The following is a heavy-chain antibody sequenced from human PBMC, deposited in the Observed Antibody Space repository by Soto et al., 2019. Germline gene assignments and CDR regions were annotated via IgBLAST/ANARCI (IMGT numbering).Heavy chain of an antibody. CDR3: ENHYYGSGSYFGY. CDR1: GFTFSSYG. D-gene: IGHD3-10*01. V-gene: IGHV3-33*06. Sequence: GGSLRLSCAASGFTFSSYGMHSVRQAPGKGLEGVAVIWYDGGNKYYADSVKGRFNISKDNSQDTLYLQMNSLRTKDTAVYYCENHYYGSGSYFGYWGQGTLVTVSS. J-gene: IGHJ4*02. CDR2: IWYDGGNK.